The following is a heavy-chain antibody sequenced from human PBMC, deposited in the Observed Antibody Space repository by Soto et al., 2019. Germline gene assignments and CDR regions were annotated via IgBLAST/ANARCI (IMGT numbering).Heavy chain of an antibody. CDR2: ISWNSGVI. Sequence: PGGSLRLSCAASGFSFDDYAMHWVRQAPGKGLEWVSGISWNSGVIAYADSVKGRFTISRDNAKNSLYLQMNSLRAEGTALYYCAKEQEAAFDIWGQGTMVTVSS. CDR3: AKEQEAAFDI. J-gene: IGHJ3*02. V-gene: IGHV3-9*01. CDR1: GFSFDDYA.